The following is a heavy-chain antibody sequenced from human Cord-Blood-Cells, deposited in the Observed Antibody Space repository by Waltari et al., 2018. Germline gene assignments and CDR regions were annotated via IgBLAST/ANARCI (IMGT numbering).Heavy chain of an antibody. D-gene: IGHD3-16*01. V-gene: IGHV3-48*02. CDR2: ISSSSSTI. CDR3: ARVTRMHFDY. J-gene: IGHJ4*02. Sequence: EVQLVESGGGLGQPGGSLRLSCAASGFTFSRYTMNWVRQAPGKGLEWVSYISSSSSTIYYADSVKGRFTISRDNAKNSLYLQMNSLRDEDTAVYYCARVTRMHFDYWGQGTLVTVSS. CDR1: GFTFSRYT.